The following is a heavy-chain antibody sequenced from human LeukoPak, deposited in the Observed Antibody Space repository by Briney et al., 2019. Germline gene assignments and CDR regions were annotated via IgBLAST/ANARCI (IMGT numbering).Heavy chain of an antibody. CDR1: GFTFSTYS. J-gene: IGHJ3*02. V-gene: IGHV3-48*01. Sequence: PGGSLRLSCAASGFTFSTYSMNWVRQAPGKGLEWVSYISSSSSTIYYADSVKGRFTISRDNARNSLYLQMNSLRAEDTAVYYCAKEEYYDSSGYSYAFDIWGQGTMVTVSS. D-gene: IGHD3-22*01. CDR3: AKEEYYDSSGYSYAFDI. CDR2: ISSSSSTI.